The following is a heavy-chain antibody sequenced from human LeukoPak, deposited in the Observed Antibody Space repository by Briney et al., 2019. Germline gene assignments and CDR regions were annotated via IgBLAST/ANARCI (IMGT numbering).Heavy chain of an antibody. CDR2: ISGSGGST. J-gene: IGHJ4*02. Sequence: QTGGSLRLSCAASGFTFSSYVMHWVRQAPGKGLEWVSAISGSGGSTYYADSVKGRFTISRDNSKNTLYLQMNSLRAEDTAVYYCAKDISVGTVGATTGDYWGQGTLVTVSS. CDR3: AKDISVGTVGATTGDY. D-gene: IGHD1-26*01. CDR1: GFTFSSYV. V-gene: IGHV3-23*01.